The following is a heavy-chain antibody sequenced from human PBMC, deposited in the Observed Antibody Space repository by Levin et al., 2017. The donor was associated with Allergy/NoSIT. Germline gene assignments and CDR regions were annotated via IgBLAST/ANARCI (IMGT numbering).Heavy chain of an antibody. CDR2: ISYDGTNK. J-gene: IGHJ6*02. CDR1: GFIFNTYS. CDR3: ARGGTFNDFWRGFSGAVKHGMDV. V-gene: IGHV3-30*04. D-gene: IGHD3-3*01. Sequence: GESLKISCAVSGFIFNTYSMHWVRQAPGKGLEWVTVISYDGTNKYYADSVKGRFTISRDNSKNTLYLQMNSLRVEDTAVYYCARGGTFNDFWRGFSGAVKHGMDVWGQGTTVTVS.